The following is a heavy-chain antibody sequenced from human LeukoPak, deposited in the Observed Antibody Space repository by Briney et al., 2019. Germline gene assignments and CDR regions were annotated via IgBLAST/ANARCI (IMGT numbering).Heavy chain of an antibody. Sequence: GGSLRLSCVASGFTFNKYAVGWVRQAPGKGLAWVSGISGSGVSIYYTDSVKGRFTISRDNSKSTVYLQMNSLRAEDTAIYYCAKDFFVAGTFHGTFDYWGQGTLVTVSS. CDR1: GFTFNKYA. V-gene: IGHV3-23*01. D-gene: IGHD2-21*01. CDR2: ISGSGVSI. CDR3: AKDFFVAGTFHGTFDY. J-gene: IGHJ4*02.